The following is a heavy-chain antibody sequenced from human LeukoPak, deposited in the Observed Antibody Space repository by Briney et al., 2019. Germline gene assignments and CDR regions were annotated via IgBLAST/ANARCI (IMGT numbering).Heavy chain of an antibody. CDR1: GYSISSDYY. CDR3: ANADTEDYFDY. D-gene: IGHD3-16*01. J-gene: IGHJ4*02. V-gene: IGHV4-38-2*02. CDR2: IYHDEST. Sequence: SETLSLTCTVSGYSISSDYYWGGVRQPPGKGLEWVGSIYHDESTFYNPSLKYRVTISLDRPKKQFSLRLASVTAADTAIYYCANADTEDYFDYWGQGTLVTVSS.